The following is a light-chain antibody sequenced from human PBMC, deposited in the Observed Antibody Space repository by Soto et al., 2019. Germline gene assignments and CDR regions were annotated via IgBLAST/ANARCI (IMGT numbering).Light chain of an antibody. CDR3: YQFGKAPLT. J-gene: IGKJ4*01. Sequence: EIVLTQSPDILSLSPGERATLSCRASQSVSSNYLVWFQQKPGQAPRLVIYDASTRATGIPDRFSGSGSGTDFTLTISRLEHEDFAVYYCYQFGKAPLTFGGGTKVEIK. CDR2: DAS. CDR1: QSVSSNY. V-gene: IGKV3-20*01.